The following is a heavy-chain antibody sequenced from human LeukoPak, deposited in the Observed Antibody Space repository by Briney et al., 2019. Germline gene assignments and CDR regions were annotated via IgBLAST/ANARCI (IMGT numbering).Heavy chain of an antibody. D-gene: IGHD6-6*01. J-gene: IGHJ4*02. V-gene: IGHV3-30-3*01. Sequence: HPGGSLRLSCAASGFTFSSYALHWVRQAPGKGLEWVALISYDGSSKYYADSVRGRFSISRDSSKNTLYLQMNSLRADDTAIYYCAKARGSDSGSSNYWGQGTLVTVSS. CDR2: ISYDGSSK. CDR1: GFTFSSYA. CDR3: AKARGSDSGSSNY.